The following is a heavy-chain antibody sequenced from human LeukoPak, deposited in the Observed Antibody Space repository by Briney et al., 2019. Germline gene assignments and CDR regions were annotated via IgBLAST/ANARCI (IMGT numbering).Heavy chain of an antibody. J-gene: IGHJ6*03. CDR3: AKGGYYYGSGSYYKVVDYMDV. D-gene: IGHD3-10*01. CDR1: GFPFRSYA. CDR2: ISGDGATT. Sequence: QPWGSLRLSCAASGFPFRSYAMTWVRQAPGKGLEWVSSISGDGATTYHADSVKGRFTISRDNSKNTLYLQMNSLRAEDTAVYYCAKGGYYYGSGSYYKVVDYMDVWGKGTTVTVSS. V-gene: IGHV3-23*01.